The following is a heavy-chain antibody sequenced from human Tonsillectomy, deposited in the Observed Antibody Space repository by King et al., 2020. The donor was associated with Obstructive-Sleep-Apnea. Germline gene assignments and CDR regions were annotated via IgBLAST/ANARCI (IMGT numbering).Heavy chain of an antibody. V-gene: IGHV4-59*01. D-gene: IGHD3-9*01. J-gene: IGHJ6*02. CDR2: IYYSGTA. CDR3: ARDLTEAPYYGMDV. Sequence: QLQESGPGLVKPSENLSLTCTVSGGSISTYCWSWLRQPPGKGLEWIGYIYYSGTANYNPSLQSRVTISVDTSKNQFSLKLSSLSAADTAVYYCARDLTEAPYYGMDVWGQGTTVTVSS. CDR1: GGSISTYC.